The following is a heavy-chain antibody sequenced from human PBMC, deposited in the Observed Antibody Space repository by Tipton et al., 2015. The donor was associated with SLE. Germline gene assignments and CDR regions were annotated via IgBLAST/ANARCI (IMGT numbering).Heavy chain of an antibody. CDR3: TRLYGGWYFDS. V-gene: IGHV4-34*10. CDR2: IDDSGST. J-gene: IGHJ2*01. CDR1: GESLSGYY. Sequence: TLSLTCAVSGESLSGYYWTWIRQPPGKGLEWIGEIDDSGSTNFNPSLKSRITMSVDTSKNTFSLRLTSVTAADTAMYYCTRLYGGWYFDSWGRGTLVTVSS. D-gene: IGHD2-2*02.